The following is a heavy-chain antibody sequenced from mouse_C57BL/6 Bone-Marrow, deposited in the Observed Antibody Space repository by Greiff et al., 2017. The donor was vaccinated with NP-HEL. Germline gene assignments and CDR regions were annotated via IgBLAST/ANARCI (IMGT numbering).Heavy chain of an antibody. Sequence: QVQLQQPGTELVKPGASVKLSCKASGYTFTSYWMHWVKQRPGQGLEWIGNINPSNGGTNYNEKFKSKATLTVDKSSSTAYMQRSSLTSEDSAVYYCARKDYGSSYETWFAYWGQGTLVTVSA. D-gene: IGHD1-1*01. CDR2: INPSNGGT. CDR3: ARKDYGSSYETWFAY. J-gene: IGHJ3*01. V-gene: IGHV1-53*01. CDR1: GYTFTSYW.